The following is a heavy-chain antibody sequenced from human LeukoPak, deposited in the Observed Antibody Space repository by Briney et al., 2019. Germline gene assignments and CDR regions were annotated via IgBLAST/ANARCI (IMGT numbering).Heavy chain of an antibody. J-gene: IGHJ3*02. CDR2: IRGKADGSAT. Sequence: GGSLRLSCAASGFTFSDSPIHWVRQASGKGLEWVGRIRGKADGSATAYSTSVKGRFIISRDDSMNTAYLQMNGLKAEDTAVYYCTRRYYNSDGLYLTDAFDIWGQGRMVTVSS. D-gene: IGHD3-10*01. CDR3: TRRYYNSDGLYLTDAFDI. V-gene: IGHV3-73*01. CDR1: GFTFSDSP.